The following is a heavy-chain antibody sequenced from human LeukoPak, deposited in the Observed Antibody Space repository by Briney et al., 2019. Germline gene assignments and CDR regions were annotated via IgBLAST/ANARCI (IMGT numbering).Heavy chain of an antibody. CDR1: GFTFSSYR. Sequence: GGSLTLSCAASGFTFSSYRMNWVRQAPGKGLEWVSSISSSSSYIYYADSVKGRFTISRDNAKNSLYLQMNSLTAEDTAVYYCARVFMVRGVIHYFDYWGQGTLVTVCS. V-gene: IGHV3-21*01. J-gene: IGHJ4*02. D-gene: IGHD3-10*01. CDR3: ARVFMVRGVIHYFDY. CDR2: ISSSSSYI.